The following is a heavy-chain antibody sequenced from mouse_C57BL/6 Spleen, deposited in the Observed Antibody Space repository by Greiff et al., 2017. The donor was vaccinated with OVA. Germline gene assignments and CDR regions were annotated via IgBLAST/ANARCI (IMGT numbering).Heavy chain of an antibody. CDR1: GFTFSDYG. D-gene: IGHD2-4*01. CDR3: ARGKIYYDYLYAMDY. J-gene: IGHJ4*01. V-gene: IGHV5-17*01. Sequence: EVKLMESGGGLVKPGGSLKLSCAASGFTFSDYGMHWVRQAPEKGLEWVAYISSGSSTIYYADTVKGRFTISSDNAKNTLFLQMTMLRSEDTAMYYCARGKIYYDYLYAMDYWGQGTSVTVSS. CDR2: ISSGSSTI.